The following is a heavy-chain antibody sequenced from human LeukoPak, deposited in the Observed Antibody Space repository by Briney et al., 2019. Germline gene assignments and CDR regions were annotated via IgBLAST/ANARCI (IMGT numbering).Heavy chain of an antibody. J-gene: IGHJ5*02. CDR2: IYYSGST. V-gene: IGHV4-31*03. Sequence: SETLSLTCTVSGGSISSGGYYRSWIRQHPGKGLEWIGYIYYSGSTYYNPSLKSRVTISVDTSKNQFSLKLSSVTAADTAVYYCARVDSSGYNNWFDPWGQGTLVTVSS. CDR3: ARVDSSGYNNWFDP. D-gene: IGHD3-22*01. CDR1: GGSISSGGYY.